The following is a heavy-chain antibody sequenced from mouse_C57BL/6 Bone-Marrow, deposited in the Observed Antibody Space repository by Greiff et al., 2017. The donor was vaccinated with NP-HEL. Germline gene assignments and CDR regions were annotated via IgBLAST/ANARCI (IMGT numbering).Heavy chain of an antibody. V-gene: IGHV1-82*01. CDR3: ARRGLRRDYFDY. CDR2: IYPGDGDT. J-gene: IGHJ2*01. CDR1: GYAFSSSW. D-gene: IGHD2-2*01. Sequence: QVQLQQSGPELVKPGASVKISCKASGYAFSSSWMNWVKQRPGTGLEWIGRIYPGDGDTNYNGKFKGKATLTADKSSSTAYMQLSSLTSEDSAVYFCARRGLRRDYFDYWGQGTTLTVSS.